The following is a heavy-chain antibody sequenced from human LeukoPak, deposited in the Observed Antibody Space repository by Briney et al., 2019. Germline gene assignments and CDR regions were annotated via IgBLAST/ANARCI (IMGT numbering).Heavy chain of an antibody. CDR1: GFTFSSYG. J-gene: IGHJ6*03. CDR2: ISGSGGST. CDR3: AASLLRSSGGSFPGYMDV. V-gene: IGHV3-23*01. Sequence: GGSLRLSCAAFGFTFSSYGMSWVRQAPGKGLEWVSAISGSGGSTYYADSVKGRFTISRDNSKNTLYLQMNSLRAEDTAVYYCAASLLRSSGGSFPGYMDVWGKGTTVTISS. D-gene: IGHD2-15*01.